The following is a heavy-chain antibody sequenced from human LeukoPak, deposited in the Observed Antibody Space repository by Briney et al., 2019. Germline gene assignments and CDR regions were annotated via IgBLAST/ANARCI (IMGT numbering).Heavy chain of an antibody. V-gene: IGHV4-34*01. CDR1: GGSFSGYF. CDR3: ARKTVSEGVDY. J-gene: IGHJ4*02. D-gene: IGHD3-16*01. CDR2: INHSGID. Sequence: SETLSLTCAVYGGSFSGYFWSWIRQPPGKRLEWIGEINHSGIDNYNPSLKSRFSISVDTSNSQFSLKVNSVTAADTAVYYCARKTVSEGVDYWGQGTLVTVSS.